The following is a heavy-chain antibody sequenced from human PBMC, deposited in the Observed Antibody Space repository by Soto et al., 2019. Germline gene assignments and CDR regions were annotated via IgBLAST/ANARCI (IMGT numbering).Heavy chain of an antibody. Sequence: QVQLVQSGAEVKKPGASVKVSCKASGYTFTSYGISWVRQAPGQGLEWMGWINAYNGNTNYAQKLQGRATMTRDTSKSTAYMDLRSLRSDDTAMYYGARYVGYGLIDYWGQGTLVTGSS. CDR2: INAYNGNT. D-gene: IGHD5-18*01. J-gene: IGHJ4*02. CDR3: ARYVGYGLIDY. CDR1: GYTFTSYG. V-gene: IGHV1-18*01.